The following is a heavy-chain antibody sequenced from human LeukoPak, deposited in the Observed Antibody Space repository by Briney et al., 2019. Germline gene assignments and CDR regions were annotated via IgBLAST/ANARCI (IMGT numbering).Heavy chain of an antibody. V-gene: IGHV4-61*02. CDR2: IYTSGST. CDR3: ARVTRDYDILTGYYTARWFDP. CDR1: GGSISRGSYY. J-gene: IGHJ5*02. Sequence: SETLSLTCTVSGGSISRGSYYWSWIRQPAGKGLEWIGRIYTSGSTNYNPSLKSRVTISVDTSKNQFSLKLSSVTAADTAVYYCARVTRDYDILTGYYTARWFDPWGQGTLVTVSS. D-gene: IGHD3-9*01.